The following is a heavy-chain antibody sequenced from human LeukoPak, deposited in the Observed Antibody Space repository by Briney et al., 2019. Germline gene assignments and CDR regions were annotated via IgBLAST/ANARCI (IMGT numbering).Heavy chain of an antibody. CDR2: IIPIFGTA. CDR1: GGTFSSYA. V-gene: IGHV1-69*05. CDR3: ASLTRYSGSTDV. Sequence: SVTVSCKASGGTFSSYAISWVRQAPGQGLEWMGGIIPIFGTANYAQKFQGRVTITTDESTSTAYMELSSLRSEDTAVYYCASLTRYSGSTDVWGKGTTVTVSS. J-gene: IGHJ6*04. D-gene: IGHD2-21*01.